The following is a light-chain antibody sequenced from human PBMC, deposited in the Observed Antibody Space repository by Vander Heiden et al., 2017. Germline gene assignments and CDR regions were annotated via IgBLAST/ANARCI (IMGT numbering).Light chain of an antibody. CDR2: DVN. CDR3: CAYAGTDNLI. V-gene: IGLV2-11*01. J-gene: IGLJ2*01. CDR1: SSDGGGSNY. Sequence: QSSLTQPRSVSGSPAQSVTISCTGTSSDGGGSNYVSWYQQHPGKAPKFIIYDVNKRPSGVPDRFSASKSGNTASLTISGLQTEDEADYYCAYAGTDNLIFGGGTRLTVL.